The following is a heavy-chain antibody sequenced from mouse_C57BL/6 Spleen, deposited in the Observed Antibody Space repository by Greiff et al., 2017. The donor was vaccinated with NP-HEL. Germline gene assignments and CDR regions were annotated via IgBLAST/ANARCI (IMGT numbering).Heavy chain of an antibody. V-gene: IGHV1-39*01. CDR3: ASGGVGWFAY. Sequence: EVQLVESGPELVKPGASVKISCKASGYSFTDYNMNWVKQSTGKSLEWIGVINPNYSYTSYNQKLKGKATLTVDQSSSNASMQLNSLTSEDSAVFYDASGGVGWFAYWGQGTLVTVSA. CDR1: GYSFTDYN. D-gene: IGHD1-3*01. CDR2: INPNYSYT. J-gene: IGHJ3*01.